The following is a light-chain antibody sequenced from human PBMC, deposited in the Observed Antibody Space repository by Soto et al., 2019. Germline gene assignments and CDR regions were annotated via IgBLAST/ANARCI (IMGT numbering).Light chain of an antibody. CDR1: QSISSW. CDR3: QQYSSYPLT. V-gene: IGKV1-5*03. J-gene: IGKJ4*01. Sequence: DIQMTQSPSTLSAFVGDRVTITCRASQSISSWLAWYQQKPGKAPNLLIYKASTLEIGVPSRFSGSGSATEFTLTISSLQPDDFATYYCQQYSSYPLTFGGETKVEIK. CDR2: KAS.